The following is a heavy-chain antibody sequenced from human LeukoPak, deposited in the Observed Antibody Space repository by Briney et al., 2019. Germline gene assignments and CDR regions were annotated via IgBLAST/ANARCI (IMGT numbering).Heavy chain of an antibody. CDR3: AKDRWDSSGWYRNWFDP. J-gene: IGHJ5*02. CDR2: ISGSGGST. Sequence: GGSLRLSCAASGFTFSSYGMSWVRQAPGKGLEWVPAISGSGGSTYYADSVKGRFTISRDNSKNTLYLQMNSLRAEDTAVYYCAKDRWDSSGWYRNWFDPWGQGTLVTVSS. CDR1: GFTFSSYG. D-gene: IGHD6-19*01. V-gene: IGHV3-23*01.